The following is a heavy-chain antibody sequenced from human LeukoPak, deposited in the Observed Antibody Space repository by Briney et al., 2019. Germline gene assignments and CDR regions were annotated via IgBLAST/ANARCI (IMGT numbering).Heavy chain of an antibody. D-gene: IGHD3-3*02. CDR1: GGSISTSSYY. Sequence: SETLSLTCTVSGGSISTSSYYWGWIRQPPGRGLEWIGSIYYSGSTYYKSSLKSRVTISVDTSKNQFSLKLSSGTAADTAIYYCAGGPRLANAFDIWGQGTMVTFSS. V-gene: IGHV4-39*01. CDR2: IYYSGST. CDR3: AGGPRLANAFDI. J-gene: IGHJ3*02.